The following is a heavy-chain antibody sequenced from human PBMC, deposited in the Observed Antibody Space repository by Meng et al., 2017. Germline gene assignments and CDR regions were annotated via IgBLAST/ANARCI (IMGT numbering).Heavy chain of an antibody. V-gene: IGHV7-4-1*02. CDR3: ARDNGANGFDY. Sequence: HVQLVQSGSELKKSEASVKVSCKASGYTFTSYGMNWVRQAPGQGLEWMGWINTNTGNPTYAQGFTGRFVFSLDTSVSTAYLQISSLEAEDTAVYFCARDNGANGFDYWGQGTLVTVSS. D-gene: IGHD4/OR15-4a*01. CDR2: INTNTGNP. CDR1: GYTFTSYG. J-gene: IGHJ4*02.